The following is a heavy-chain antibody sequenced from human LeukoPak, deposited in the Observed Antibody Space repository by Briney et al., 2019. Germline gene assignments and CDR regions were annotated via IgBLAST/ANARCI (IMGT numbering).Heavy chain of an antibody. Sequence: GGSLRLSCSASGFTFSDYAMDWVRQAPGKGLECVAVISSDVYDGTTEYYADSVKGRFTISRDNSKNTVYLQMNSLRGEDTAVYYCASTAAATDPPGFWGQGTLVTVSS. V-gene: IGHV3-30-3*01. CDR2: ISSDVYDGTTE. D-gene: IGHD6-13*01. CDR3: ASTAAATDPPGF. J-gene: IGHJ4*02. CDR1: GFTFSDYA.